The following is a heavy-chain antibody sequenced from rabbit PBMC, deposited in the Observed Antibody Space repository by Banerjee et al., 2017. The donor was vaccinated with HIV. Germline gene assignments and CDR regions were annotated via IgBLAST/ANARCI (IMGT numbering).Heavy chain of an antibody. D-gene: IGHD4-1*01. CDR3: ARGSDSSGWGRYFNL. J-gene: IGHJ4*01. CDR2: IYSSSGST. Sequence: QEQLVESGGDLVKPGASLTLTCTASGFSFSSNYYMCWVRQAPGKGLELIACIYSSSGSTWYASWVKGRFTISKASSTTVTLQMTSLTAADTATYFCARGSDSSGWGRYFNLWGPGTLVTVS. CDR1: GFSFSSNYY. V-gene: IGHV1S45*01.